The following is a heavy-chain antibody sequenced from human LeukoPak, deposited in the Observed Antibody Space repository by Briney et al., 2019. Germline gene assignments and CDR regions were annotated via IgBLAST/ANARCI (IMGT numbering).Heavy chain of an antibody. Sequence: LVKPSVTLSLTCTVSGGSIGSSSYYWGWIRQPPGKGLAWIGSIYYSGSTYYNPSLKSRVTISVDTSKNQFSLKLSSVTAADTAVYYCASLRERSYYARGFDYWGQGTLVTVSS. D-gene: IGHD1-26*01. J-gene: IGHJ4*02. CDR1: GGSIGSSSYY. CDR2: IYYSGST. V-gene: IGHV4-39*01. CDR3: ASLRERSYYARGFDY.